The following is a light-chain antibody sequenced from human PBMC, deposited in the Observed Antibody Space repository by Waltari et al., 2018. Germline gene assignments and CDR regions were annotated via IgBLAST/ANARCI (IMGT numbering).Light chain of an antibody. CDR3: QQYDILWT. CDR2: DAT. CDR1: QDISYY. V-gene: IGKV1-33*01. J-gene: IGKJ1*01. Sequence: DIQMTQSPSSLSASLGDRITITCQASQDISYYLNWYQQKPGRAPKLLIYDATNLETGVPSRFSGSGSGTHFTFTISSLQPEDIATYYCQQYDILWTFSQGTKVDIK.